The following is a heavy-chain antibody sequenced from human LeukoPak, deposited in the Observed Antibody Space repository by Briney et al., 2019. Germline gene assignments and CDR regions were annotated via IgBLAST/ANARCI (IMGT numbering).Heavy chain of an antibody. CDR1: GFSVSNNY. CDR3: AKDFPYYDSSGYYYPDAFDI. CDR2: IYSDGST. J-gene: IGHJ3*02. D-gene: IGHD3-22*01. V-gene: IGHV3-53*01. Sequence: GGSLRLSCAASGFSVSNNYMSWVRQAPGKGLEYVSVIYSDGSTYYADSVRGRFAISRDNSQNTLYLQMSSLRAEDTAVYYCAKDFPYYDSSGYYYPDAFDIWGQGTMVTVSS.